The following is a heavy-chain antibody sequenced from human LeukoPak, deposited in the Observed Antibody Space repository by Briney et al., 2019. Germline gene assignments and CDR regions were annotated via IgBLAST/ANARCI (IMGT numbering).Heavy chain of an antibody. V-gene: IGHV3-23*01. CDR2: ISDNEGST. CDR1: GFTFNYYA. J-gene: IGHJ4*02. D-gene: IGHD5-18*01. Sequence: GGSLRLSCAASGFTFNYYAMSWVRQAPGKGLEWVSGISDNEGSTYYTDSVKGRFTISRDNTKNTVYLQMNNLRPDDTAVYSCARHDSFIPYWGQGTLVTVSS. CDR3: ARHDSFIPY.